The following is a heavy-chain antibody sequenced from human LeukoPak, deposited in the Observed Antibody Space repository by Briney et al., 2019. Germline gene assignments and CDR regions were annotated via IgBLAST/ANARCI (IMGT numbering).Heavy chain of an antibody. CDR2: IYYTGNT. Sequence: SETLSLTCSGSGGSIIGYYWSWIRQPPGGRLEWIGYIYYTGNTTYNPPLKSRVTISIDRSKNLFSLKLTSVTVADTAVYFCARHPGASFDSWGQGNLVTVSS. J-gene: IGHJ4*02. CDR3: ARHPGASFDS. CDR1: GGSIIGYY. V-gene: IGHV4-59*08. D-gene: IGHD7-27*01.